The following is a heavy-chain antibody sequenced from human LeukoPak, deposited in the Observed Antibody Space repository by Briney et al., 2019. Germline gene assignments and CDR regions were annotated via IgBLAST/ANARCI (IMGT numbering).Heavy chain of an antibody. CDR1: GGSVSDGYYY. CDR3: ARAPQPTSYGDYGKRYFDL. J-gene: IGHJ2*01. D-gene: IGHD4-17*01. V-gene: IGHV4-61*01. CDR2: IFHSGSI. Sequence: SETLSLTCTVSGGSVSDGYYYWNWIRQPPGKGLEWIGYIFHSGSINNNPSLKSRVTISVDTSKDQFSLKLTSVTAADTAVYYCARAPQPTSYGDYGKRYFDLWGRGTLVTVSS.